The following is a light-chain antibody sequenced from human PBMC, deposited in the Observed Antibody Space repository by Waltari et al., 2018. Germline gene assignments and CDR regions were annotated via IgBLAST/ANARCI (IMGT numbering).Light chain of an antibody. V-gene: IGKV3-20*01. CDR1: QSVSSSY. J-gene: IGKJ1*01. CDR2: GAS. CDR3: QQYGSSPRT. Sequence: EIVLTQSPGTLSLSPGERATLSCRASQSVSSSYLAWYQQKPGQAPRPLIDGASSRATGIPDRFSGSGSGTDFTLTISRLEPEDFAVYYCQQYGSSPRTFGQGTKVEIK.